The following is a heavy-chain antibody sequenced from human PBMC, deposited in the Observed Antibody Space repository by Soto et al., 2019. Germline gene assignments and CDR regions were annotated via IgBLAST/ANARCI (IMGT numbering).Heavy chain of an antibody. D-gene: IGHD4-4*01. Sequence: SETLSLTCTVSGGSISSYYWSWIRQPPGKGLEWIGYIYYSGSTNYNPSLKSRVTISVDTSKNQFSLNLSSVTAADTAVYYCARVLTTVTTDYYYYYMDVWGKGTTVTVS. CDR3: ARVLTTVTTDYYYYYMDV. V-gene: IGHV4-59*01. J-gene: IGHJ6*03. CDR2: IYYSGST. CDR1: GGSISSYY.